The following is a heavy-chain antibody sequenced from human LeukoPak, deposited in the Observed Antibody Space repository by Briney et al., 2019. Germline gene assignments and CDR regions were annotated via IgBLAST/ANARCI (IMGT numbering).Heavy chain of an antibody. Sequence: GGSLRLSCEASGFTFSSYWMSWVRQASGKGLEWVANIKQDGSEKYYVDSVKGRFTISGDNAKNSLYLQMNSLRAEDTAVYYCARSYDFWSGYYTPFDYWGQGTLVTVSS. J-gene: IGHJ4*02. CDR2: IKQDGSEK. CDR3: ARSYDFWSGYYTPFDY. D-gene: IGHD3-3*01. CDR1: GFTFSSYW. V-gene: IGHV3-7*01.